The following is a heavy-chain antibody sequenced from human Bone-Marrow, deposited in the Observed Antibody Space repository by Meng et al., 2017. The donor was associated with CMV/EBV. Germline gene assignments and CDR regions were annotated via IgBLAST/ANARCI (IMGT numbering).Heavy chain of an antibody. CDR3: AKVPYNWNGWFDP. V-gene: IGHV3-23*01. Sequence: SGFTFSSYGMAWVRQAPGKGLEWVSIISGSGGSTYYADSVKGRFTVSRDNSKNTLYLQMNSLRAEDTAIYYCAKVPYNWNGWFDPWGQGTLVTVSS. CDR1: GFTFSSYG. J-gene: IGHJ5*02. CDR2: ISGSGGST. D-gene: IGHD1-20*01.